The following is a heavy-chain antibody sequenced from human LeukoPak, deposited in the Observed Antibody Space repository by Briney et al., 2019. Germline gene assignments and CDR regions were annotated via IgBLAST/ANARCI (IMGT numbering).Heavy chain of an antibody. J-gene: IGHJ6*03. CDR3: AKGSEYSRGYMDV. V-gene: IGHV3-30*18. Sequence: GRSLRLSCAASGFTFSSYGMHWVRQAPGKGLEWVAVIWYGGSNKYYADSVKGRFTISRDNSKNTLYLQMNSLRAEDTAVYYCAKGSEYSRGYMDVWGKGTTVTVSS. CDR1: GFTFSSYG. D-gene: IGHD5-18*01. CDR2: IWYGGSNK.